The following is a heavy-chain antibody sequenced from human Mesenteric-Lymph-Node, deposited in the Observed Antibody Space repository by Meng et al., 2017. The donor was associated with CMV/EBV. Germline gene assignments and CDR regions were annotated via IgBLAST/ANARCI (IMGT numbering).Heavy chain of an antibody. CDR3: AKSSSSSSPYYFYGVDV. V-gene: IGHV3-23*01. J-gene: IGHJ6*02. D-gene: IGHD6-6*01. Sequence: GESLKISCAASGFTIPSYGMSWVRQAPGKGLEWVSAVSGAGYTTYYADSVRGRFFISRDNSENMLYLQMSSLRAEDTALYYCAKSSSSSSPYYFYGVDVWGQGTTVTVSS. CDR1: GFTIPSYG. CDR2: VSGAGYTT.